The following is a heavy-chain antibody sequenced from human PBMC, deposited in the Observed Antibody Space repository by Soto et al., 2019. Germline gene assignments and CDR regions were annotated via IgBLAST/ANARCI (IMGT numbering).Heavy chain of an antibody. Sequence: PGGSLRLSCAASGFTFSSYGMHWVRQAPGKWLEWVAVIWYDGSNKYYADSVKGRFTISRDNSKNTLYLQMNSLRAEDTAVYYCARDYYDSSGYLASSFGYWGQGXLVTVSS. CDR2: IWYDGSNK. CDR3: ARDYYDSSGYLASSFGY. V-gene: IGHV3-33*01. J-gene: IGHJ4*02. CDR1: GFTFSSYG. D-gene: IGHD3-22*01.